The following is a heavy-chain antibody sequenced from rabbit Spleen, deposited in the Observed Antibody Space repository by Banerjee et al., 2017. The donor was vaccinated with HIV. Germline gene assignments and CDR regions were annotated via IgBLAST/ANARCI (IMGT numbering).Heavy chain of an antibody. Sequence: QEQLVESGGGLVQPGGSLKLSCKASGFSFNSGYDMCWVRQAPGKGLEWIACVYKGDSGSRTYYATWAKGRLTISKTSSTTVTLQMTSLTVADTATYFCARDAGRGDYIDGVFNLWGPGTLVTVS. D-gene: IGHD8-1*01. CDR3: ARDAGRGDYIDGVFNL. CDR1: GFSFNSGYD. V-gene: IGHV1S45*01. J-gene: IGHJ4*01. CDR2: VYKGDSGSRT.